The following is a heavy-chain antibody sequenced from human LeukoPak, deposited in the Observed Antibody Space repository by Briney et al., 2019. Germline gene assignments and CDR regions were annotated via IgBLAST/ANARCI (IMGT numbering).Heavy chain of an antibody. CDR1: GGSFSGYY. V-gene: IGHV4-59*01. CDR3: ARMGYYYMDV. Sequence: PSETLSLTCAVYGGSFSGYYWSWIRQPPGKGLEWIGYIYYSGSTNYNPSLKSRVTISVDTSKNQFSLKLSSVTAADTAVYYCARMGYYYMDVWGKGTTVTVSS. CDR2: IYYSGST. J-gene: IGHJ6*03.